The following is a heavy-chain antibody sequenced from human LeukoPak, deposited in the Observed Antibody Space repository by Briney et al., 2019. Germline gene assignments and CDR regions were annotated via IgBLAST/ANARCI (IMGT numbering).Heavy chain of an antibody. D-gene: IGHD3-22*01. J-gene: IGHJ4*02. CDR3: TTANYYDGSVLEY. Sequence: PGGSLRLSCAASGFTFSSYWMSWVRQAPGKGLEWVGRLKSKTDGGATGYAAPVKGRITISRDDSKNRLYLQMNSLKTEDTAVYYCTTANYYDGSVLEYWGQGTLVTVSS. CDR1: GFTFSSYW. V-gene: IGHV3-15*01. CDR2: LKSKTDGGAT.